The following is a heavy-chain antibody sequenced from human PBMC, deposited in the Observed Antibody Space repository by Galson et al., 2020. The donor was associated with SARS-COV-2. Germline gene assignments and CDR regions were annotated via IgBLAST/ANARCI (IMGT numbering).Heavy chain of an antibody. V-gene: IGHV3-21*01. CDR1: GFTFSSYS. CDR2: ISSSSSYI. Sequence: GESLKTSCAASGFTFSSYSMNWVRPAPGKGLEWVSSISSSSSYIYYADSVKGRFTISRDNAKNSLYLQKNSRRAEDTAVYYCARGFYGDYVSDWFDPWGQGTLVTVSS. J-gene: IGHJ5*02. CDR3: ARGFYGDYVSDWFDP. D-gene: IGHD4-17*01.